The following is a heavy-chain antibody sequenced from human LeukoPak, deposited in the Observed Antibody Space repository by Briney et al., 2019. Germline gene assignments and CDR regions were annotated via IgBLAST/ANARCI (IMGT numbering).Heavy chain of an antibody. CDR2: IYYSGST. CDR1: GGSISSYY. V-gene: IGHV4-59*01. J-gene: IGHJ6*04. Sequence: SETLSLTCTVSGGSISSYYWSWIRQPPGKGLEWIGYIYYSGSTNYNPSLKSRVTISVDTSKNQFSLKLSSVTAAGTAVYYCARVPYSSSWYGVTYYYYGMDVWGKGTTVTVSS. CDR3: ARVPYSSSWYGVTYYYYGMDV. D-gene: IGHD6-13*01.